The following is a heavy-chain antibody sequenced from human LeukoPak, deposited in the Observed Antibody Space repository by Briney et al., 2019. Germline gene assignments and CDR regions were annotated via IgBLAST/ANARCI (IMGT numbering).Heavy chain of an antibody. CDR2: ISAYNGNT. V-gene: IGHV1-18*01. CDR1: GYTFTSYG. CDR3: ARDDLYHYYGMDV. Sequence: ASVKVSCKTSGYTFTSYGISWVRQAPGQGLEWMGWISAYNGNTKYAQKFQGRVTMTTDTSTSTAYMELRSLRSDDTAVYYRARDDLYHYYGMDVWGQGTTVTVSS. J-gene: IGHJ6*02.